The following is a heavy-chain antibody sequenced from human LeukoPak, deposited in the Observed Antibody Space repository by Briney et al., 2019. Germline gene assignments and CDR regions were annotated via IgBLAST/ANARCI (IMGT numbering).Heavy chain of an antibody. Sequence: ASVKVSCKASGGTFSSYAISWVRQAPGQGLEWMGWISAYNGNTNYAQKLQGRVTMTTDTSTSTAYMELRSLRSDDTAVYYCARDLKTYYYDSSGYYSLGYWGQGTLVTVSS. CDR3: ARDLKTYYYDSSGYYSLGY. J-gene: IGHJ4*02. CDR1: GGTFSSYA. CDR2: ISAYNGNT. D-gene: IGHD3-22*01. V-gene: IGHV1-18*01.